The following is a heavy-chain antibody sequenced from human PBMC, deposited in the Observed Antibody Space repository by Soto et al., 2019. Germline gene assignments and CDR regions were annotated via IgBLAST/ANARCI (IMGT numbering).Heavy chain of an antibody. D-gene: IGHD1-1*01. CDR1: GFTVSNNY. V-gene: IGHV3-66*01. CDR2: IFSNVVT. CDR3: ARDGTYNWV. J-gene: IGHJ4*02. Sequence: ELQLVASGGGFVPPGGPLSLSCAASGFTVSNNYLRWVRQSTGKGLEWVSLIFSNVVTRYADSVKGRFTISRDSSSNTLYRQMNSLRVEDTAVYYCARDGTYNWVRGQGNHVTVSS.